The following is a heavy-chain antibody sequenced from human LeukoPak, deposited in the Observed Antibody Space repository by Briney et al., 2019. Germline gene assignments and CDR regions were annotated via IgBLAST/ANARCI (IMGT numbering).Heavy chain of an antibody. Sequence: GGSLRLSCAASGFTFSSYSMSWVRQAPGKGLEWVSSISSSSNYIYYADSVKGRFTISRDNAKNSLYLQMNSLRAEDTAVYYCARPDEQQLVRDAFDIWGQGTMVTVSS. CDR1: GFTFSSYS. CDR3: ARPDEQQLVRDAFDI. J-gene: IGHJ3*02. D-gene: IGHD6-13*01. V-gene: IGHV3-21*01. CDR2: ISSSSNYI.